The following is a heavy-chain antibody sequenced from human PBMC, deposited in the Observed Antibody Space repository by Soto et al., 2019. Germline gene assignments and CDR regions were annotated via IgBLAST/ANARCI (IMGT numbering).Heavy chain of an antibody. CDR3: ERRDKKWLGDLLFYNWFAP. Sequence: ASVKVSCKASGYTFTSYDINWVRQATGQGLEWMGWMNPNSGNTGYAQKFQGRVTMTRNTSISTAYMELSSLRSEETAVYYCERRDKKWLGDLLFYNWFAPGGRGPLVTVP. D-gene: IGHD3-10*01. CDR1: GYTFTSYD. J-gene: IGHJ5*02. V-gene: IGHV1-8*01. CDR2: MNPNSGNT.